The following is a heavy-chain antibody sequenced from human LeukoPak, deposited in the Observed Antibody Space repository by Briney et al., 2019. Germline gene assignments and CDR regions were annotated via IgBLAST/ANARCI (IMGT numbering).Heavy chain of an antibody. CDR3: AAGSAAGGGIDFCDY. D-gene: IGHD6-13*01. J-gene: IGHJ4*02. CDR2: IYYSGST. Sequence: SETLSLTCTVSGGSISSYYWSWIRQPPGKGLEWIGYIYYSGSTNYNPSLKSRVTISVDTSKNQFSLKLSSVTAADTAVYYCAAGSAAGGGIDFCDYWGQGTLVTVSS. V-gene: IGHV4-59*01. CDR1: GGSISSYY.